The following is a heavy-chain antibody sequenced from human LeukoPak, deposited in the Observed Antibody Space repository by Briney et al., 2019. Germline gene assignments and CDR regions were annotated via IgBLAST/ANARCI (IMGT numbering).Heavy chain of an antibody. V-gene: IGHV3-30*03. D-gene: IGHD6-19*01. J-gene: IGHJ4*02. CDR1: GFAFSSYG. Sequence: GGSLRLSCAASGFAFSSYGMHWVRQAPGKGLEWVAVISYDGSNKYYADSVKGRFTISRDNSKNTLYLQMNSLRAEDTAVYYCATKQWLVRTPPSGYWGQGTLVTVSS. CDR3: ATKQWLVRTPPSGY. CDR2: ISYDGSNK.